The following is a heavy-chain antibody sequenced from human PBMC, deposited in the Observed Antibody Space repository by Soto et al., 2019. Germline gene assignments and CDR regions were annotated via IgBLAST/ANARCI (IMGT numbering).Heavy chain of an antibody. J-gene: IGHJ5*02. CDR3: VKEGYYYDSSGYYYGWFDP. Sequence: PGGSLRLSCSASGFTFSSYAMHWVRQAPGKRLEYVSAISSNGGSTYYADSVKGRFTISRDNSKNTLYLQMSSLRAEDTAVYYCVKEGYYYDSSGYYYGWFDPWGQGTLVTVSS. CDR1: GFTFSSYA. CDR2: ISSNGGST. D-gene: IGHD3-22*01. V-gene: IGHV3-64D*06.